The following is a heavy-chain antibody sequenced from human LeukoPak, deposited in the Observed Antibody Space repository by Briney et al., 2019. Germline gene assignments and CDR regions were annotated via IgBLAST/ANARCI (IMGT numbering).Heavy chain of an antibody. D-gene: IGHD3-10*01. CDR1: GGSFSGYY. V-gene: IGHV4-59*01. Sequence: PSETLSLTCAVYGGSFSGYYWSWIRQPPGKGLEWIGYIYYSGSTNYNPSLKSRVTISVDTSKNQFSLKLSSVTAADTAVYYCARGLWSHAFDIWGQGTMVTVSS. CDR3: ARGLWSHAFDI. J-gene: IGHJ3*02. CDR2: IYYSGST.